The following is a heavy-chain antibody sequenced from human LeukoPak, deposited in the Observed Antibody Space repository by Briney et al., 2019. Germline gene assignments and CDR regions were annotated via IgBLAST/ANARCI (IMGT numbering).Heavy chain of an antibody. J-gene: IGHJ6*03. V-gene: IGHV3-21*01. CDR3: ARDRRTNCGGDCYRGPYYYMDV. Sequence: GGSLRLSCAASGFTFGSYSMNWVRQAPGKGLEWVSSISSSSSYIYYADSVKGRFTISRDNARNSLYLQMNSLRAEDTAVYYCARDRRTNCGGDCYRGPYYYMDVWGKGTTVTVSS. CDR2: ISSSSSYI. CDR1: GFTFGSYS. D-gene: IGHD2-21*01.